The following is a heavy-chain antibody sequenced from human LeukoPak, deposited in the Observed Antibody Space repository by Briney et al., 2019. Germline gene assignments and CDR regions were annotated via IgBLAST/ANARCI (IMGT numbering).Heavy chain of an antibody. CDR2: ISSSGSTI. J-gene: IGHJ4*02. Sequence: PGGSLRLSCAASGFTFSSYEMNWVRQAPGKGLEWVSYISSSGSTIYYADSVKGRFTISRDNAKNSLYLQMNSLRAEDTAVYHCARESNFRYCSSTSCYYFDYWGQGTLVTVSS. D-gene: IGHD2-2*01. CDR3: ARESNFRYCSSTSCYYFDY. CDR1: GFTFSSYE. V-gene: IGHV3-48*03.